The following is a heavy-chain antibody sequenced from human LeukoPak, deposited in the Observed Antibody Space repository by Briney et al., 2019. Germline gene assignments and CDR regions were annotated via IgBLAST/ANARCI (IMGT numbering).Heavy chain of an antibody. CDR2: IRYDGSNK. CDR3: AKAYCASTICYGGGKIDY. D-gene: IGHD2-2*01. V-gene: IGHV3-30*02. J-gene: IGHJ4*02. CDR1: GFTFNNYG. Sequence: GGSLRLSCGASGFTFNNYGMHWVRQAPGKGPEWVAFIRYDGSNKYYADSVKGRFTISRDDSKNTLYLQMNSLRVEDTAVHYCAKAYCASTICYGGGKIDYWGQGTLVTVSS.